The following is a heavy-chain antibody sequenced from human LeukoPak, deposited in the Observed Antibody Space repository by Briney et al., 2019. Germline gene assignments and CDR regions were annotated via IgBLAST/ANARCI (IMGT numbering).Heavy chain of an antibody. J-gene: IGHJ6*03. CDR2: INPNSGGK. V-gene: IGHV1-2*02. Sequence: PGASVSLSCKASGYTFTGYYMHWVRQAPGQGLEWMGWINPNSGGKNYAQKFQGRVTMTRDTSISTAYMELSRLRSDDTAVYYCARVPSNLPPGGCYYMDVWGKGTT. CDR3: ARVPSNLPPGGCYYMDV. CDR1: GYTFTGYY. D-gene: IGHD4-11*01.